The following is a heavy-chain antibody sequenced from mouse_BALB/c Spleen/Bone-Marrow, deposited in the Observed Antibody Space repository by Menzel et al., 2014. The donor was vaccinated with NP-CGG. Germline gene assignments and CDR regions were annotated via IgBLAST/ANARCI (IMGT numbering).Heavy chain of an antibody. CDR3: SKDGGYDYSYYFDY. J-gene: IGHJ2*01. V-gene: IGHV5-6-4*01. Sequence: DVMLVESGGGLVKPGGSLKLSCAASGFTFSAYSMSWVRQTPEKRLEWVATISSGGHDTYYSESVKGRFTISRDNVKNTLYLQMDSLRSVDSAVYYCSKDGGYDYSYYFDYWDQGTTLTASS. D-gene: IGHD2-4*01. CDR2: ISSGGHDT. CDR1: GFTFSAYS.